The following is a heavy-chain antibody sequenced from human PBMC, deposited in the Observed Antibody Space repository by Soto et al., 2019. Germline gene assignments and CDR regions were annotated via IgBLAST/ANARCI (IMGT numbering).Heavy chain of an antibody. CDR1: GGSISSGDYY. CDR2: IYYSGST. D-gene: IGHD3-22*01. J-gene: IGHJ6*02. Sequence: QVQLQESGPGLVKPSQTLSLTCTVSGGSISSGDYYWSWIRQPPGKGLEWIGYIYYSGSTYYNPALKSRVTISVDTSKNQFSLKLSSVTAADTAVYYCARARHPLSSTNLYDSSGYTTRYGMDVWGQGTTVTVSS. CDR3: ARARHPLSSTNLYDSSGYTTRYGMDV. V-gene: IGHV4-30-4*01.